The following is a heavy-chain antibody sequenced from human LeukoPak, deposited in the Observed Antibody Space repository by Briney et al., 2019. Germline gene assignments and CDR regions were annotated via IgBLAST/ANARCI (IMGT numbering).Heavy chain of an antibody. J-gene: IGHJ4*02. CDR2: ISYDGSNK. CDR1: GFTFSSYG. Sequence: GRSLRLPCAASGFTFSSYGMHWVRQAPGKGLEWVAVISYDGSNKYYADSVKGRFTISRDNSKNTLYLQMNSLRAEDTAVYYCAKDLVRDCSGGSCYGIDYWGQGTLVTVSS. D-gene: IGHD2-15*01. V-gene: IGHV3-30*18. CDR3: AKDLVRDCSGGSCYGIDY.